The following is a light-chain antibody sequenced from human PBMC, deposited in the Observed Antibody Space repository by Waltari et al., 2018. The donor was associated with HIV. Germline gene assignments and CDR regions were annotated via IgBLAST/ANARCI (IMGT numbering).Light chain of an antibody. V-gene: IGLV2-11*01. CDR3: CSYAGSYTWV. J-gene: IGLJ3*02. CDR2: DVS. CDR1: SSHAGGYNC. Sequence: QSALTLPRSVSGSSGQSVTIPCSGTSSHAGGYNCLSWYQQHPGKAPKLMMYDVSKRPSGVPDRFSGSKSGNTASLTISGLQAEDEADYYCCSYAGSYTWVFGGGTKLTVL.